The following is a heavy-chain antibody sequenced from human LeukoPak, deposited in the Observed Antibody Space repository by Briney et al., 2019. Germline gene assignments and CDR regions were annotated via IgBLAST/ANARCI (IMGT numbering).Heavy chain of an antibody. D-gene: IGHD4-17*01. Sequence: SETLSLTCTVSGGSISSYYWSWIRQPAGKGLEWIGRIYTSGSTNYNPSPKSRVAMSVDTSQNQFSLKLSSVTAADTAVYYCARDLATVTPWYFDYWGQGTLVTVSS. CDR3: ARDLATVTPWYFDY. CDR1: GGSISSYY. V-gene: IGHV4-4*07. CDR2: IYTSGST. J-gene: IGHJ4*02.